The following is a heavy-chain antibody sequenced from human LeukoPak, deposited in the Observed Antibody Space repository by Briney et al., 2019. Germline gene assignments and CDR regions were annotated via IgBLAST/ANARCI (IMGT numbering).Heavy chain of an antibody. V-gene: IGHV1-2*02. D-gene: IGHD4-11*01. CDR2: INPKSGGT. J-gene: IGHJ6*03. CDR3: ATEGQYYYYLDV. CDR1: GYTFIDHY. Sequence: RASVKVSCKSSGYTFIDHYMHWVRQAPGQGLEWMGWINPKSGGTNYPQKFQGRVTMTRDTSISTVFMELSGLTSDDTALYYCATEGQYYYYLDVWGKGTTVIVSS.